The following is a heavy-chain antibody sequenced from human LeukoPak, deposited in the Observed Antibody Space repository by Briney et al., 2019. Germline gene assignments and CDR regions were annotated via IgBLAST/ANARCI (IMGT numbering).Heavy chain of an antibody. CDR1: GDSFNRFA. J-gene: IGHJ4*02. CDR2: IMPTLGIT. D-gene: IGHD5-18*01. Sequence: ASVKVSCKPSGDSFNRFAVNWVRQAPGQGPEWMGRIMPTLGITNYAKEFQARVTITADISPSAAYMELKNLTSLDTAVYYCARGHTDSIHYWGQGTQVTVSS. CDR3: ARGHTDSIHY. V-gene: IGHV1-69*04.